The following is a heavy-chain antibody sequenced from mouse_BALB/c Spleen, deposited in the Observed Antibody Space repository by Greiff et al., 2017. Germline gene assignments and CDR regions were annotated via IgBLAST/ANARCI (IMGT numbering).Heavy chain of an antibody. CDR3: ARDHGYPLYAMDY. CDR1: GFSLTGYG. Sequence: QVQLKQSGPGLVAPSQSLSITCTVSGFSLTGYGVNWVRQPPGKGLEWLGMIWGDGSTDYNSALKSRLSISKDNSKSQVFLKMNSLQTDDTARYYCARDHGYPLYAMDYWGQGTSVTVSS. V-gene: IGHV2-6-7*01. D-gene: IGHD2-2*01. CDR2: IWGDGST. J-gene: IGHJ4*01.